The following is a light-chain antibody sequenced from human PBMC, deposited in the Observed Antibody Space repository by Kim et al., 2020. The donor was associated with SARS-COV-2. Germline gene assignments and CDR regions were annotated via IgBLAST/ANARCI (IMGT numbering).Light chain of an antibody. Sequence: SPGERATRSCRASQSSSSYLAWYQQTPGQAPRLLIDGASTRATGIPARFSGSGSGTEFTLTISSLQSEDFAVYYWHQYNNWPPWTFGQGTKVEIK. CDR1: QSSSSY. V-gene: IGKV3-15*01. CDR3: HQYNNWPPWT. J-gene: IGKJ1*01. CDR2: GAS.